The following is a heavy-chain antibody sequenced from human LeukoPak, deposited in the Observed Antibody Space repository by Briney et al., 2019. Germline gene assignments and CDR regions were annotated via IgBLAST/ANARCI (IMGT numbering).Heavy chain of an antibody. CDR3: ARDRITIFGVVITDYWYFDL. Sequence: SETLSLTCTVSGGSISSYYWSWIRQPAGKGLEWIGRIYTSGSTNYNPSLKSRVTMSVDTSKNQFSLKLSSVTAADTAVYYCARDRITIFGVVITDYWYFDLWGRGTLVTVSS. CDR1: GGSISSYY. D-gene: IGHD3-3*01. V-gene: IGHV4-4*07. CDR2: IYTSGST. J-gene: IGHJ2*01.